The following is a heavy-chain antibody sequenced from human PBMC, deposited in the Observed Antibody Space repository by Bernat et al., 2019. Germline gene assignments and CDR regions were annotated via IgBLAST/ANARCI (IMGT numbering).Heavy chain of an antibody. V-gene: IGHV1-2*04. Sequence: QVQLVQSGAEVKKPGASVKVSCKASGYTFTGYYMHWVRQAPGQGLEWMGWINPNSGGTNYAQKFQGWVTMTRDTSISTAYMELSRLRSDDTAVYYCARDRGRNPGRHDDFDIRDQGTMVTVSS. CDR1: GYTFTGYY. J-gene: IGHJ3*02. CDR3: ARDRGRNPGRHDDFDI. D-gene: IGHD1-14*01. CDR2: INPNSGGT.